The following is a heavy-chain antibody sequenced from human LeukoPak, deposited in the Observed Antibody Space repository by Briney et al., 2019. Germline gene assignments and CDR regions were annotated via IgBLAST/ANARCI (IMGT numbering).Heavy chain of an antibody. CDR3: ARVVSGPTMAWFDP. D-gene: IGHD6-19*01. V-gene: IGHV3-21*01. CDR2: ISSSSSYI. Sequence: GGSLRLSCAASGFTVSSNYMSWVRQAPGKGLEGVSSISSSSSYIYYADSVKGRFTISRDNAKNSLYLQMNSLRAEDTAVYYCARVVSGPTMAWFDPWGQGTLVTVSS. J-gene: IGHJ5*02. CDR1: GFTVSSNY.